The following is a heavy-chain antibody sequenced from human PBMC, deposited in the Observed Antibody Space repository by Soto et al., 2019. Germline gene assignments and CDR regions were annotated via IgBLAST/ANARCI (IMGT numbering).Heavy chain of an antibody. CDR3: VTGYHSDY. J-gene: IGHJ4*02. CDR1: GISTSSYW. V-gene: IGHV3-7*03. Sequence: EEQLVESGGALVRPGESLRLSCAASGISTSSYWMGWVRQAPGRGLEWVASIKNDGSEKYYMDSLKGRFTISRDNALNSLYLQMNSLRAEETAVYFCVTGYHSDYWGQGTLVTVSS. CDR2: IKNDGSEK. D-gene: IGHD5-18*01.